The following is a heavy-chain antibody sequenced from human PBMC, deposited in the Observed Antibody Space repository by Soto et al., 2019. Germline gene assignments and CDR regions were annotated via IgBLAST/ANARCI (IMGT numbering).Heavy chain of an antibody. V-gene: IGHV1-3*01. CDR2: INAGNGNT. D-gene: IGHD2-21*02. CDR3: ARCFRGGDPDWFSS. CDR1: GYTFTSYA. Sequence: ASVKVSCKASGYTFTSYAMHWVRQAPGQRLEWMGWINAGNGNTKYSQRFQGRVTITRDTSASTAYMELSSLRSEDTAVYYCARCFRGGDPDWFSSWGQGSLVTVSS. J-gene: IGHJ5*01.